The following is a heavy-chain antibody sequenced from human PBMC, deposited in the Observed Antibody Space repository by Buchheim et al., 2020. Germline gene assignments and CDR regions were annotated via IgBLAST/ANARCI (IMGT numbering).Heavy chain of an antibody. CDR3: ARVTAVAGTDY. Sequence: EVQLVESGGGLVQRGGSLRLSCAASGFTFTTYSMNWVRQAPGKGPEWISYIDGSSTTIYYADSVKGRFTSSRDNAQTSLYLQMSSLRVEDTAVYYCARVTAVAGTDYWGQGTL. D-gene: IGHD6-19*01. CDR1: GFTFTTYS. CDR2: IDGSSTTI. J-gene: IGHJ4*02. V-gene: IGHV3-48*01.